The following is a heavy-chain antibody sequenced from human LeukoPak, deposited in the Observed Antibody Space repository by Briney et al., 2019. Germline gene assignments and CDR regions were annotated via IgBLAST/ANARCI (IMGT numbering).Heavy chain of an antibody. CDR1: GYTFTSYG. D-gene: IGHD2-15*01. V-gene: IGHV1-18*01. Sequence: GASVKVSCKASGYTFTSYGISWARQAPGQGLEWMGWISAYNGNTNYAQKLQGRVTMTTDTSTSTAYMELRSLRSDDTAVYYCARPYCSGGSCYSHYFDYWGQGTLVTVSS. CDR2: ISAYNGNT. J-gene: IGHJ4*02. CDR3: ARPYCSGGSCYSHYFDY.